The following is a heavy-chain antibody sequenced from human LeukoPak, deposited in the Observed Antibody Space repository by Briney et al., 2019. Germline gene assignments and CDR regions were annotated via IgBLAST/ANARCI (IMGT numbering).Heavy chain of an antibody. CDR2: ISWNSGSI. J-gene: IGHJ3*02. V-gene: IGHV3-9*01. D-gene: IGHD6-19*01. CDR3: AKDIRPWPFSGRPGGRGFDI. CDR1: GFTFDDYA. Sequence: GRSLRLSCAASGFTFDDYAMHWVRQAPGKGLEWVSGISWNSGSIGYADSVKGRFTISRDNAKNSLYLKMNSLRAEDTALYYCAKDIRPWPFSGRPGGRGFDIWGQGTMVTVSS.